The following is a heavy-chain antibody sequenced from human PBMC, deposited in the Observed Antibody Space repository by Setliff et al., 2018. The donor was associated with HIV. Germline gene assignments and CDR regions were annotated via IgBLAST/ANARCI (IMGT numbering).Heavy chain of an antibody. CDR2: INLSSGST. J-gene: IGHJ6*01. CDR1: GDTFTNYL. CDR3: ARDRSSGLSFYYGVDV. Sequence: ASVKVSCKASGDTFTNYLMHWVRQAPGQGLEWMGIINLSSGSTTYAQTFQGRVTMTRDTSTSTVYMELSSLRSEDTAVYYCARDRSSGLSFYYGVDVWGPGTMVTVSS. D-gene: IGHD3-22*01. V-gene: IGHV1-46*01.